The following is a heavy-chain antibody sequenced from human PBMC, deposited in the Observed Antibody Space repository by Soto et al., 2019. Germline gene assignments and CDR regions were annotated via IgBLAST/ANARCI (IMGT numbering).Heavy chain of an antibody. V-gene: IGHV4-59*12. CDR2: IYYTGTT. CDR1: GGTLSSYY. CDR3: AGYSNSWSKYVKH. Sequence: SGTLCLTRTVSGGTLSSYYLRWIRQPPGKGLEWIGDIYYTGTTNYNPSLKSRVTFSMDPSKNQFSLKLNSVMAADTAVYYCAGYSNSWSKYVKHWGRGSLVTVSS. J-gene: IGHJ1*01. D-gene: IGHD6-13*01.